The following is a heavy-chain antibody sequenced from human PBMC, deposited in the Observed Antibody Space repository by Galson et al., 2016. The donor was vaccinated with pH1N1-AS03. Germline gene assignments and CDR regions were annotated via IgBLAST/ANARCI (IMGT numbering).Heavy chain of an antibody. CDR2: ITSSSDII. D-gene: IGHD6-25*01. V-gene: IGHV3-21*01. Sequence: SLRLSCAASGFTFSSYSMNWVRQAPGKGLEWVSSITSSSDIIYYAVSLKGRFTISRDNAKNSAYLQMNSLRAEDTALYYCARRGDTAAADPFDYWGQGTLVTVSS. J-gene: IGHJ4*02. CDR3: ARRGDTAAADPFDY. CDR1: GFTFSSYS.